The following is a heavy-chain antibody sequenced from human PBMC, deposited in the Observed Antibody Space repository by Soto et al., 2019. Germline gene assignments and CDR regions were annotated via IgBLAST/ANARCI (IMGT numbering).Heavy chain of an antibody. CDR3: AAGAVRGVILYYYYYGMDV. CDR1: GGSISRSSYF. CDR2: IYYSGST. D-gene: IGHD3-10*01. Sequence: PETLSHTYTVSGGSISRSSYFWCWIRQPPGKGLEWIGSIYYSGSTYYNPSLKSRVTISVDTSKNQFSLKLSSVTAADTAVYYCAAGAVRGVILYYYYYGMDVWGQGTMVT. J-gene: IGHJ6*02. V-gene: IGHV4-39*01.